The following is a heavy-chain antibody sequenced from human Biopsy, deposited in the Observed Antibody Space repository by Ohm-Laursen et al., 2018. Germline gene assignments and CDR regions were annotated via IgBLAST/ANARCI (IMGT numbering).Heavy chain of an antibody. CDR3: ARGPLGPLLEWLLFQTSIDV. CDR2: VNPNNGDK. Sequence: GASVKVSCKSSGYTFIDYYIHWVGQAPGQGLEWMGWVNPNNGDKKFAPDFQGRLTMTRDKSISTAYMELIRLRSDYTAVYYCARGPLGPLLEWLLFQTSIDVWGQGTTVTVSS. CDR1: GYTFIDYY. D-gene: IGHD3-3*01. V-gene: IGHV1-2*07. J-gene: IGHJ6*02.